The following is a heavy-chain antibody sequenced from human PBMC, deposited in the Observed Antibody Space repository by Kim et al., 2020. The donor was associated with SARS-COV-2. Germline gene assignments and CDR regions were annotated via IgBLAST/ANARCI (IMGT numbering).Heavy chain of an antibody. J-gene: IGHJ6*02. V-gene: IGHV3-30*02. Sequence: SVKGRFTISRDHSKNTLYLQMNSLRAEDTAVYYCAKDLFTTYYYYYGMDVWGQGTTVTVSS. D-gene: IGHD3-22*01. CDR3: AKDLFTTYYYYYGMDV.